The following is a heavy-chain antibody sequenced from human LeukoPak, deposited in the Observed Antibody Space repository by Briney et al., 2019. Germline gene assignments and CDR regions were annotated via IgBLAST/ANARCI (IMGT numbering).Heavy chain of an antibody. CDR1: GFTFSRHW. CDR2: IKQDGSER. V-gene: IGHV3-7*01. Sequence: TGWSLRLSCATSGFTFSRHWMTWVRQAPGKGPEWVANIKQDGSERYYVHSVRGRFTISRDNAKNALYLQMNSLRVEDTAVCCCARDGGHSTDLDYWGQGILVTVSS. CDR3: ARDGGHSTDLDY. D-gene: IGHD2-8*02. J-gene: IGHJ4*02.